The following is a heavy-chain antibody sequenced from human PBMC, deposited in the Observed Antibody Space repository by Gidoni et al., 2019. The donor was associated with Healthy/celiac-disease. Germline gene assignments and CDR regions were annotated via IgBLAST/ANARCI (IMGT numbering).Heavy chain of an antibody. V-gene: IGHV3-23*04. D-gene: IGHD2-2*01. CDR1: GFTFRSYA. CDR2: ISGSGGST. Sequence: EVQLVESGGGLVQPGGSLRLSCAASGFTFRSYAMSWVRQAPGKGLEWVSAISGSGGSTYYADSVKGRFTISRDNSKNTLYLQMNSLRAEDTAVYYCAKDLGVVPAAIRAFDIWGQGTMVTVSS. J-gene: IGHJ3*02. CDR3: AKDLGVVPAAIRAFDI.